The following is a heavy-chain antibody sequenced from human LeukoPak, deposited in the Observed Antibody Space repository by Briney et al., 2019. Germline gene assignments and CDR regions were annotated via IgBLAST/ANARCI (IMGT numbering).Heavy chain of an antibody. CDR3: ARDGQNGSPYATDV. CDR1: GFTFRSHG. J-gene: IGHJ6*02. CDR2: IWYDGSNE. D-gene: IGHD3-10*01. Sequence: GGSLRLSCAASGFTFRSHGMHWVRQAPGKGLEWVAGIWYDGSNEDYADSVKGRFIISRDNSKNTLYLQMNSLRVEDTAIYYCARDGQNGSPYATDVWGQGATVTVSS. V-gene: IGHV3-33*01.